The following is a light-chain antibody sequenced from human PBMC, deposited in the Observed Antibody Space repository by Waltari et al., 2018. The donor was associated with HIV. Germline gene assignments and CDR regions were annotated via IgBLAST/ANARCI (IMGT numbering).Light chain of an antibody. J-gene: IGKJ2*01. CDR1: QSIGRW. CDR2: EAS. CDR3: QQYIGPYT. Sequence: DIRMTQSPSTLSASVGDRVTITCRASQSIGRWLAWFQPKPGTAPKLLIYEASTLERGVPPRFSGSGSSAEFALTISSPQPDDIATYHCQQYIGPYTFGQGTKLEIK. V-gene: IGKV1-5*03.